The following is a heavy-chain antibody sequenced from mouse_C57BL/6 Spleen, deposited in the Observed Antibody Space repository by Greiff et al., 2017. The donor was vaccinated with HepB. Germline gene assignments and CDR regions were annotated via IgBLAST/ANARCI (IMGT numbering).Heavy chain of an antibody. CDR1: GYTFTSYW. J-gene: IGHJ2*01. CDR3: ARRDYYYGSSSDY. D-gene: IGHD1-1*01. V-gene: IGHV1-50*01. CDR2: IDPSDSYT. Sequence: VQLQQSGAELVKPGASVKLSCKASGYTFTSYWMQWVKQRPGQGLEWIGEIDPSDSYTNYNQKFKGKATLTVDISSSTAYMQLSSLTSEYSAVYYCARRDYYYGSSSDYWGQGTTLTVTS.